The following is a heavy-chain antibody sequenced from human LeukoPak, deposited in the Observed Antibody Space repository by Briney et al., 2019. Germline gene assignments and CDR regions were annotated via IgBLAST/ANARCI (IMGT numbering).Heavy chain of an antibody. CDR2: ISYDGSNK. CDR1: GLTFSRSW. D-gene: IGHD3-16*02. Sequence: PGGSLRLSCAGSGLTFSRSWMSWVRQAPGKGLEWVAVISYDGSNKYYADSVKGRFTISRDNSKNTLYLQMNSLRAEDTAVYYCARGFDYDYVWGSYRYDKNYYGMDVWGQGTTVTVSS. CDR3: ARGFDYDYVWGSYRYDKNYYGMDV. J-gene: IGHJ6*02. V-gene: IGHV3-30-3*01.